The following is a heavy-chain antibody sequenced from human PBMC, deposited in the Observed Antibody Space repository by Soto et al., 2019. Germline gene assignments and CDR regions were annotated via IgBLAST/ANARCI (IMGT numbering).Heavy chain of an antibody. CDR1: GGSFSGYY. D-gene: IGHD6-19*01. J-gene: IGHJ6*03. CDR2: INHSGST. V-gene: IGHV4-34*01. CDR3: ARGGTGRIAVAGTVFYYYYYMDV. Sequence: SETLSLTCAVYGGSFSGYYWSWIRQPPGKGLEWIGEINHSGSTNYNPSLKSRVTISVDTSKNQFSLKLSSVTAADTAVYYCARGGTGRIAVAGTVFYYYYYMDVWGKGTTVTVSS.